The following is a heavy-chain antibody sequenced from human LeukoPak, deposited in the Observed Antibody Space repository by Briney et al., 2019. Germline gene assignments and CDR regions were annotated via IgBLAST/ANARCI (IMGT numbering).Heavy chain of an antibody. D-gene: IGHD5-18*01. CDR1: GGSINSSSYY. Sequence: SSETLSLTCTVSGGSINSSSYYWGWIRQPPGKGLEWIGSIYYSGGTYYSPSLKSRVTISVDTSKNQFSLKLSSVTAADTAVYYCARPDTAMVCWGQGTLVTVSS. J-gene: IGHJ4*02. CDR2: IYYSGGT. V-gene: IGHV4-39*01. CDR3: ARPDTAMVC.